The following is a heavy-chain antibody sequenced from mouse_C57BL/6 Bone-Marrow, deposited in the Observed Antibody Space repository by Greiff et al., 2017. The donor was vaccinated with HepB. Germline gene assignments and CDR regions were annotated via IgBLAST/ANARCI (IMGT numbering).Heavy chain of an antibody. V-gene: IGHV5-4*01. CDR1: GFTFSSYA. J-gene: IGHJ3*01. Sequence: EVQGVESGGGLVKPGGSLKLSCAASGFTFSSYAMSWVRQTPEKRLEWVATISDGGSYTYYPDNVKGRFTISRDNAKNNLYLQMSHLKSEDTAMYYCARMDDYETWFAYWGQGTLVTVSA. CDR3: ARMDDYETWFAY. CDR2: ISDGGSYT. D-gene: IGHD2-4*01.